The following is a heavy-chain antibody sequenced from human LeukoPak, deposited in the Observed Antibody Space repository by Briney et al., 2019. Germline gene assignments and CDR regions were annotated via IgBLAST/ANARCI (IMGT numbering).Heavy chain of an antibody. CDR1: GYTFPSYF. CDR2: INPTGGST. CDR3: ARTAARRFDY. J-gene: IGHJ4*02. V-gene: IGHV1-46*01. Sequence: ASVKVSCQASGYTFPSYFMHWVRQAPGQGLEWMGIINPTGGSTTYAQKFQGRVTMTRDTSTSTVYMELSSLRSDDTAVYYCARTAARRFDYWGQGTLVTVSS. D-gene: IGHD6-6*01.